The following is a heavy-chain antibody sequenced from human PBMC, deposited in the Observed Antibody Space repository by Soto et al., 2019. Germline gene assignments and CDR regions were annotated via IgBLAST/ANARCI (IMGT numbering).Heavy chain of an antibody. D-gene: IGHD1-26*01. Sequence: ASVKVSCKASGGTFSSYTISWVRQAPGQGLEWMGRIIPILGIANYAQKFQGRVTITADKSTSTAYMELSSLRSEDTAVYYCARSQGAAQYYYYRDVWGKGTTVTVSS. CDR3: ARSQGAAQYYYYRDV. J-gene: IGHJ6*03. V-gene: IGHV1-69*02. CDR2: IIPILGIA. CDR1: GGTFSSYT.